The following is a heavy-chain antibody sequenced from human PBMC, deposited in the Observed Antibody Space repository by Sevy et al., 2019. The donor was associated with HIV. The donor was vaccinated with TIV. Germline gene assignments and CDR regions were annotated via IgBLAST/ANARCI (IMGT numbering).Heavy chain of an antibody. D-gene: IGHD1-26*01. V-gene: IGHV1-18*01. CDR2: ISGYNSNK. CDR3: ARCLGGLRPWEYNWFDP. J-gene: IGHJ5*02. Sequence: ASVKVSCKASAYAFSSYGISWVRQAPGQGLEWMGWISGYNSNKKYAQKFQHRVSMTTDTSTSTAYMELRSLRSDDTAVYYCARCLGGLRPWEYNWFDPWGQGTLVTVSS. CDR1: AYAFSSYG.